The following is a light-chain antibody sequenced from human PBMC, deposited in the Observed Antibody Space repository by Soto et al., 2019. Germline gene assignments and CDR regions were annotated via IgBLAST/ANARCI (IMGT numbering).Light chain of an antibody. V-gene: IGLV2-14*01. CDR1: SSDVGGCDY. Sequence: QSVLTQPASVSGSPGQSITISCTGTSSDVGGCDYVSWYQQHPGKAPKLMIYEVTHRPSGVSNRFSGSKSGNTASLTISGLQAEDEADYYCSSYAGSYSWVFGGGTKLTVL. J-gene: IGLJ3*02. CDR2: EVT. CDR3: SSYAGSYSWV.